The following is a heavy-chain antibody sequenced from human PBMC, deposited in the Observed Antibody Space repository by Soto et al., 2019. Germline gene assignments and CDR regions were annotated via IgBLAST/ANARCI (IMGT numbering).Heavy chain of an antibody. CDR2: IFYTGST. CDR1: GGFVNSVNNY. Sequence: PSETLSLTCTVSGGFVNSVNNYWSWIRQPPGKGLEWLGYIFYTGSTYYNPSLRSRITISIDTSKNRFSLKLTSVTAADTAVYYCARDSTGFDYWGQGTLVTVSS. J-gene: IGHJ4*02. V-gene: IGHV4-30-4*01. CDR3: ARDSTGFDY.